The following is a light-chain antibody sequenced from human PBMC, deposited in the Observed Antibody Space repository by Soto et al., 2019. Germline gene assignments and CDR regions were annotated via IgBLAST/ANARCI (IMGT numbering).Light chain of an antibody. Sequence: EIPMTQCLATLSVSTGTRATLSCRASQSVSSDLAWYQQKPGQAPRLLIYGASSRATGIPDRFSGSGSGTDFTLTISRLEPEDFAVYYCQQYGSATPITFGQGTRLEIK. CDR3: QQYGSATPIT. V-gene: IGKV3-20*01. CDR1: QSVSSD. CDR2: GAS. J-gene: IGKJ5*01.